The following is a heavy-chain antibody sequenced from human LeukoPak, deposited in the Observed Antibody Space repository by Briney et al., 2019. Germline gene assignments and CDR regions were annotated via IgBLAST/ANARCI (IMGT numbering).Heavy chain of an antibody. CDR3: ARVNFGARIAAAGGYFDY. J-gene: IGHJ4*02. V-gene: IGHV1-69*05. CDR2: IIPIFGTA. CDR1: GGTFSSYA. Sequence: SVKVSCKASGGTFSSYAISWVRQAPGQGLEWMGGIIPIFGTANYAQKFQGRVTITTDESTSTAYMELASLRSEDTAVYYCARVNFGARIAAAGGYFDYWGQGTLVTVSS. D-gene: IGHD6-13*01.